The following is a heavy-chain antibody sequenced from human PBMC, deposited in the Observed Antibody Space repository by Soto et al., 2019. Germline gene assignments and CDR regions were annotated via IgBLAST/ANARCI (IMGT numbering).Heavy chain of an antibody. CDR2: ISNDGSRK. J-gene: IGHJ6*02. D-gene: IGHD2-8*01. CDR1: GFTFTTYG. V-gene: IGHV3-30*03. CDR3: AMAGYCTNGVCYSYFYFGMDV. Sequence: SLQHYSAASGFTFTTYGLHGVRQSPGKGLEWVAVISNDGSRKYYADSVKGRFTISRDNSKNTLYLQMNSLRAEDTAVYYCAMAGYCTNGVCYSYFYFGMDVWGQGT.